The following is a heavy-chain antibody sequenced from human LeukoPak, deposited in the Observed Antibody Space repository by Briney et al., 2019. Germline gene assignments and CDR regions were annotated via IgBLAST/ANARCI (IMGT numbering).Heavy chain of an antibody. J-gene: IGHJ5*02. CDR3: ARDLVTAPYNWFDP. D-gene: IGHD2-21*02. V-gene: IGHV4-61*02. CDR1: GGSISSGNYY. Sequence: PSQTLSLTCTVSGGSISSGNYYWSWIRQPAGKGLEWIGRIYTGGSTIYNPSLKSRVTISLDTSKSQFSLKLSSVTAADTAVYYCARDLVTAPYNWFDPWGQGILVTVSS. CDR2: IYTGGST.